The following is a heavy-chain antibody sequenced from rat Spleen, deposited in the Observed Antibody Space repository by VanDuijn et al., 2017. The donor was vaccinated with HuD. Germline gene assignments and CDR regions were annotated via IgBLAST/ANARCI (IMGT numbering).Heavy chain of an antibody. CDR1: GFTFSNYG. D-gene: IGHD5-1*01. CDR3: TREDWVPDY. Sequence: EVQLVESGGGLVQPGRSLKLSCAASGFTFSNYGMAWVRQAPTKGLEWVASIGYEGGNTYYGDSVKGRFTISRDNAKSTLYLQMNSLRSEDTATYYCTREDWVPDYWGQGVKVTISS. CDR2: IGYEGGNT. J-gene: IGHJ2*01. V-gene: IGHV5-20*01.